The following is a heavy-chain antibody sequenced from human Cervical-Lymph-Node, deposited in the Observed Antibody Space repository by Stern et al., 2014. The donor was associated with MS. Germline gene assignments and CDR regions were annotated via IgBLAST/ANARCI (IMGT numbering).Heavy chain of an antibody. CDR1: GFSLNTLGMC. Sequence: QITLQESGPALVRPTQTLTLTCTFSGFSLNTLGMCVSWIRQPPGKALEWLARIDWDDDTYYSASLETRLSISKDTSKDQVVLTMTNMDPADTATYYCARSNDYGDFYGMDVWGQGTTVTVSS. CDR3: ARSNDYGDFYGMDV. D-gene: IGHD4-17*01. CDR2: IDWDDDT. V-gene: IGHV2-70*13. J-gene: IGHJ6*02.